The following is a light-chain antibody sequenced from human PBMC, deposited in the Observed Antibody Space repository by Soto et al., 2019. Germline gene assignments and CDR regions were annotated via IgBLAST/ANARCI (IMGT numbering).Light chain of an antibody. CDR1: QSVDSNY. CDR3: QQYGSSPIT. CDR2: GAS. V-gene: IGKV3-20*01. Sequence: EIVLTQSPGTLSLSPGEEATLSCRASQSVDSNYLAWCQQRPGQAPRLLIYGASTRAAGIPDRFSGSGSGTDFTLTITRLEPEDSAVYYCQQYGSSPITFGQGTRLEIK. J-gene: IGKJ5*01.